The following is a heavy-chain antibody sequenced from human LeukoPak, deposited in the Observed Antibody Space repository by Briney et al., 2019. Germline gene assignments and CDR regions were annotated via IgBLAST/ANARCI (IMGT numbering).Heavy chain of an antibody. D-gene: IGHD7-27*01. J-gene: IGHJ4*02. CDR3: ARDPPTGGDY. CDR2: ISSSGSTM. CDR1: GFTFSSYE. V-gene: IGHV3-48*03. Sequence: GGSLRLSCTASGFTFSSYEMNWVRQAPGKGLEWVSYISSSGSTMYYADSVKGRFTISRDNAKNSLYLQMNSLRAEDTAVYYCARDPPTGGDYWGQGTLVTVS.